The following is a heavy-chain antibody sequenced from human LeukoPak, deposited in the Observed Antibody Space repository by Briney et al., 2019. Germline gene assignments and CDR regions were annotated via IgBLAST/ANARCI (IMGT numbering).Heavy chain of an antibody. CDR1: GSSISSGGYY. CDR2: IYYSGST. Sequence: SETLSLTCTVSGSSISSGGYYWGWIRQPPGKWLEWIGSIYYSGSTYYNPSLKSRVTISVDTSKNQFSLKLSSVTAAYTAVYYCASPGGGPTDYWGQGTLVTVSS. V-gene: IGHV4-39*01. J-gene: IGHJ4*02. D-gene: IGHD3-16*01. CDR3: ASPGGGPTDY.